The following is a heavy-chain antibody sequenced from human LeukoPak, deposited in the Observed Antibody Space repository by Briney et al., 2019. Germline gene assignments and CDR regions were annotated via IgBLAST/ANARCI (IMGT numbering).Heavy chain of an antibody. CDR1: GVTFNNFA. Sequence: GGSLRLSCAASGVTFNNFAMSWVRQAPGKGLEWLSAMTGPADTTYYAESVKGRFTISRDYSKSMVFLQMNSLIVEDTAIFYCAKGAEIDHWGQGTLVTVSS. V-gene: IGHV3-23*01. CDR2: MTGPADTT. CDR3: AKGAEIDH. J-gene: IGHJ4*02.